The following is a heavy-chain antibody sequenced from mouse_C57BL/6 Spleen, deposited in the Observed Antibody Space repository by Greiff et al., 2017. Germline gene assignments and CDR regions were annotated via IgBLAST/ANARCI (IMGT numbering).Heavy chain of an antibody. D-gene: IGHD4-1*01. V-gene: IGHV1-82*01. CDR3: ARGTLGLAY. J-gene: IGHJ3*01. CDR1: GYAFSSSW. CDR2: IYPGDGDT. Sequence: QVQLQQSGPELVKPGASVKISCKASGYAFSSSWMNWVKQRPGKGLEWIGRIYPGDGDTNYNGKFKGKATLTADKSSSTAYKQLSSLTSEDSAVYFCARGTLGLAYWGQGTLVTVSA.